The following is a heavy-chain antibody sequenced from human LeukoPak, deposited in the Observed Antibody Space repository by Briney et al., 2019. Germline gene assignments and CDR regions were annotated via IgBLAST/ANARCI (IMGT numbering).Heavy chain of an antibody. CDR2: INYSGST. J-gene: IGHJ5*02. CDR1: GGSFSGYY. CDR3: ARGLKLYYYDSSGYWFDP. V-gene: IGHV4-34*01. Sequence: SETLSLTCAVYGGSFSGYYWSWIRQPPGKGLEWIGEINYSGSTNYNPSLKSRVTISVGTSKNQFSLKLSSVTAADTAVYYCARGLKLYYYDSSGYWFDPWGQGTLVTVSS. D-gene: IGHD3-22*01.